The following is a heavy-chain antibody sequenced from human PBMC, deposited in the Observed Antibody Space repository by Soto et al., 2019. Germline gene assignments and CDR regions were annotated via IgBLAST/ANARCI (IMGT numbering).Heavy chain of an antibody. CDR2: INPNSGGT. J-gene: IGHJ3*02. CDR1: GYTFTGYY. V-gene: IGHV1-2*02. D-gene: IGHD2-21*01. CDR3: AGGGFVVVQKPGAFDI. Sequence: QVQLVQSGAEVKKPGASVKVSCKASGYTFTGYYMHWVRQAPGQGLEWMGWINPNSGGTNYAQKFQGRVTITADESTSTAYMELSSLRSEDTAVYYCAGGGFVVVQKPGAFDIWGQGTMVTVSS.